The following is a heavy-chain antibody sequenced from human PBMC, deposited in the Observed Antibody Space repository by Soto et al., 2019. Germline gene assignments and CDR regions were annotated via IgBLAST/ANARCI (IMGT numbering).Heavy chain of an antibody. CDR1: GFSVTNSY. CDR3: ARDWSKFSYNYPYYYAMDA. V-gene: IGHV3-53*02. D-gene: IGHD5-18*01. Sequence: EVKLVETGGGLIQPGGSLRLSCTVSGFSVTNSYINWVRQAPGKGLEWDSILYSSGTTYYADSVRGRFTVSRDDSKNTLFLHMNSLRADDTAVYYCARDWSKFSYNYPYYYAMDAWGQGTTVTVSS. J-gene: IGHJ6*02. CDR2: LYSSGTT.